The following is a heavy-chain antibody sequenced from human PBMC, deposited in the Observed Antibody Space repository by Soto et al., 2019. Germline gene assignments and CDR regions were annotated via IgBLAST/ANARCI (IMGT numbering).Heavy chain of an antibody. D-gene: IGHD4-17*01. V-gene: IGHV4-34*01. CDR2: INHSGST. J-gene: IGHJ4*02. CDR1: GGSFSGYY. Sequence: QVQLQQWGAGLLKPSETLSLTCAVYGGSFSGYYWSWIRQPPGKGLEWIGEINHSGSTNYNPSLKSRVTISVDTSNNQFSLKLSSVTAADTAVYYCARYDGDYDYFDYWGQGTLVTVSS. CDR3: ARYDGDYDYFDY.